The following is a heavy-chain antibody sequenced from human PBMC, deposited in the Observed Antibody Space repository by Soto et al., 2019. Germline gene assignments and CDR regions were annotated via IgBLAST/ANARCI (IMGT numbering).Heavy chain of an antibody. V-gene: IGHV1-18*01. CDR3: ARVLRYWFDP. J-gene: IGHJ5*02. Sequence: QVQLVQSGAEVKKPGASVKVSCNASGYTFTNYGISWVRQAPGQGLEWMGWISGYNGNTNYAQKLQDRVTMTTDTATSTAYMELRSLKYDDKAMYYCARVLRYWFDPWGQGTLGTVSS. CDR1: GYTFTNYG. CDR2: ISGYNGNT.